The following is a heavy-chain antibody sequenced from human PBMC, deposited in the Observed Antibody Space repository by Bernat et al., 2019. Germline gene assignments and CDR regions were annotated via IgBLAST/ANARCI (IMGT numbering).Heavy chain of an antibody. V-gene: IGHV4-59*08. CDR1: GGSISSYY. CDR2: IYYSGST. J-gene: IGHJ4*02. Sequence: QQQEPGPGLVKPSETLSLTCTVSGGSISSYYWSWIRQPPGKGLEWIGYIYYSGSTNYNPSLKSRVTISVDTSKNQFSLKLSSVTAADTAVYYCARHSYYDFWSGYYSRFDYWGQGTLVTVSS. CDR3: ARHSYYDFWSGYYSRFDY. D-gene: IGHD3-3*01.